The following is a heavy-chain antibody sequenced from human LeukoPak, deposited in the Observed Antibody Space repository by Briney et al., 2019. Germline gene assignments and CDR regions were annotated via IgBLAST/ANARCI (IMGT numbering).Heavy chain of an antibody. V-gene: IGHV7-4-1*02. Sequence: SPVHVSYKASGYTFTSYAMNWVRQAPGQGLEWMGWINTNTGNPTHAQGFTGRFVFSLDTSVSTAYLQISSLKAEDTAVYYCARPLYDFWSGYYRGRNWFDPWGQGTLVTVSS. CDR3: ARPLYDFWSGYYRGRNWFDP. J-gene: IGHJ5*02. CDR2: INTNTGNP. CDR1: GYTFTSYA. D-gene: IGHD3-3*01.